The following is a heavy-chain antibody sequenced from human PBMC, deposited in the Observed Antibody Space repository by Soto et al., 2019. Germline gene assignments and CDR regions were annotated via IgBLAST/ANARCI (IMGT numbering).Heavy chain of an antibody. Sequence: PGGSLRLSCAASGFTFSSYGMHWVRQAPGKGLVWVSRITSDGSSTSYADSVKGRFTISRDNAKNTLYLQMNSLRAEDTAVYYCAREIDYTLDYWGQGTLVTVSS. D-gene: IGHD4-4*01. J-gene: IGHJ4*02. CDR3: AREIDYTLDY. CDR1: GFTFSSYG. V-gene: IGHV3-74*01. CDR2: ITSDGSST.